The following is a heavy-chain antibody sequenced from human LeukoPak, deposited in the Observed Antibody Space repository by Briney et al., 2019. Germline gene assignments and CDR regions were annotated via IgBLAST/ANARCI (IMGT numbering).Heavy chain of an antibody. D-gene: IGHD3-22*01. CDR1: GFTFSSYA. Sequence: GGSLRLSCAASGFTFSSYAMSWVRQAPGKGLEWVSAISGSGGSTYYADSVKGRFTISRDNSKNTLYLQMNSLRAEDTAVYYCAKDQAQGYYDSSGAFDYWGQGTLVTVSS. CDR3: AKDQAQGYYDSSGAFDY. CDR2: ISGSGGST. V-gene: IGHV3-23*01. J-gene: IGHJ4*02.